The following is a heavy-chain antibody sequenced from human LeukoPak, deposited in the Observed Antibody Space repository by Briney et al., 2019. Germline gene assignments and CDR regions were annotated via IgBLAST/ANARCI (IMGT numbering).Heavy chain of an antibody. D-gene: IGHD4-17*01. J-gene: IGHJ4*02. Sequence: GRPLRLSCAASGFTFSTYAMHWVRQAPGKGLEWVAVMSYDGNNKYYVGSVKGRFTISRDNSKNTLYLQMTSLRPEDTAVYYCAREDGDLPDYWGQGTLVTVSS. V-gene: IGHV3-30-3*01. CDR3: AREDGDLPDY. CDR1: GFTFSTYA. CDR2: MSYDGNNK.